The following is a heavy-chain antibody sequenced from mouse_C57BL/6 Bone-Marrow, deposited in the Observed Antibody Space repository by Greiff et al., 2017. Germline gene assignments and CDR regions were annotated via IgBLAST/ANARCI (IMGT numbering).Heavy chain of an antibody. CDR1: GYAFSSSW. V-gene: IGHV1-82*01. Sequence: QVQLQQSGPELVKPGASVKISCKASGYAFSSSWMNWVKQRPGKGLEWIGRIYPGDGDTNYNGKFKGKATLTADKSSSTAYMQLSSLTSEDSAVYFCARRLYWYFDVWGTGTTVTVSS. D-gene: IGHD2-13*01. CDR2: IYPGDGDT. J-gene: IGHJ1*03. CDR3: ARRLYWYFDV.